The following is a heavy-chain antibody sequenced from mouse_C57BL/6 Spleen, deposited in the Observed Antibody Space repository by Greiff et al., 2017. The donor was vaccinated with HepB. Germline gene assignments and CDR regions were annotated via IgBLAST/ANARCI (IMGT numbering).Heavy chain of an antibody. Sequence: VQLQQPGAELVKPGASVKMSCKASGYTFTSYWITWVKQRPGQGLEWIGDIYPGSGSTNYNEKFKSKATLTVDTSSSTAYMQLSSLTSEDSAVYYWARSKAYYYGSRHGYFDVWGTGTTVTVSS. CDR2: IYPGSGST. J-gene: IGHJ1*03. D-gene: IGHD1-1*01. CDR1: GYTFTSYW. V-gene: IGHV1-55*01. CDR3: ARSKAYYYGSRHGYFDV.